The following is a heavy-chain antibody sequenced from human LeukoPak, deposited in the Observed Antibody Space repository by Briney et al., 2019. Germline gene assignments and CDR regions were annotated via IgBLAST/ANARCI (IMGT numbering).Heavy chain of an antibody. D-gene: IGHD3-10*01. J-gene: IGHJ6*03. Sequence: PGGSLRLSCAASGLTFSSYGMHWVRQAPGKGLEWVAVIWYGGSNKYYADSVKGRFTISRDNSKNTLYLQMNSLRAEDTAVYYCAKAFDDYYYYMDVWGKGTTVTVSS. CDR2: IWYGGSNK. CDR3: AKAFDDYYYYMDV. CDR1: GLTFSSYG. V-gene: IGHV3-30*02.